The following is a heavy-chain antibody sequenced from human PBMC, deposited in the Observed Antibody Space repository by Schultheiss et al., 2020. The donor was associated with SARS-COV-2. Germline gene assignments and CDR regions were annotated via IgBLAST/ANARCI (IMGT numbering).Heavy chain of an antibody. V-gene: IGHV3-49*04. CDR3: ARDSEWEGYYYYGMDV. CDR1: GFTFGDYA. CDR2: IRSKAYGGTT. D-gene: IGHD1-26*01. Sequence: GESLKISCTASGFTFGDYAMSWVRQAPGKGLEWVGFIRSKAYGGTTEYAASVKGRFTISRDDSKSIAYLQMNSLKTEDTAVYYCARDSEWEGYYYYGMDVWGQGTTVTVSS. J-gene: IGHJ6*02.